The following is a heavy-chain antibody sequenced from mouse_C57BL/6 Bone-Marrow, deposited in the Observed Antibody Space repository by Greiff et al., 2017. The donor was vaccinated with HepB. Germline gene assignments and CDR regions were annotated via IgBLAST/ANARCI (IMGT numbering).Heavy chain of an antibody. D-gene: IGHD2-4*01. CDR3: ANIYYDYDDYYAMDY. CDR1: GYTFTDYY. V-gene: IGHV1-26*01. Sequence: EVKLQQSGPELVKPGASVKISCKASGYTFTDYYMNWVKQSHGKSLEWIGDINPNNGGTSYNQKFKGKATLTVDKSSSTAYMELRSLTSEDSADYYCANIYYDYDDYYAMDYWGQGTSVTVSS. J-gene: IGHJ4*01. CDR2: INPNNGGT.